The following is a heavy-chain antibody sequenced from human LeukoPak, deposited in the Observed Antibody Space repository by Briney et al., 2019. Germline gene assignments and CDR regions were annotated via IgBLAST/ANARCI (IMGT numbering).Heavy chain of an antibody. CDR2: IYHSGST. CDR1: GGSISSGGYS. J-gene: IGHJ4*02. V-gene: IGHV4-30-2*01. CDR3: ASGYSYGYDY. D-gene: IGHD5-18*01. Sequence: SQTLSLTCAVSGGSISSGGYSWSWIRQPPGTGLEWTGYIYHSGSTYYNPSLKSRVTISVDRSKNQFSLKLSSVSAADTAVYYCASGYSYGYDYWGQGTLVTVSS.